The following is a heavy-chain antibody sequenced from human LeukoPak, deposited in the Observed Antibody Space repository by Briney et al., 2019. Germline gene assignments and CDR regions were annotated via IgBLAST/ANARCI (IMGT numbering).Heavy chain of an antibody. CDR3: ARNRGGNEFDY. Sequence: GGSLRLSCTASGFTFSRFGMHWVRQAPGEGLEWMAAISYDGSNNYYTNSVKGRFTVSRDNSKNTLYLQMNSLRGEDTAVYYCARNRGGNEFDYWGQGTLVTVSS. CDR2: ISYDGSNN. CDR1: GFTFSRFG. V-gene: IGHV3-30*03. D-gene: IGHD4-23*01. J-gene: IGHJ4*02.